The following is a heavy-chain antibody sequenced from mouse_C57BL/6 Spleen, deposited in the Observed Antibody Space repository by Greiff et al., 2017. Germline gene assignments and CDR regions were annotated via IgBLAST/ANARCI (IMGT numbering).Heavy chain of an antibody. CDR3: TRGDSNFYAMDY. V-gene: IGHV5-9-1*02. CDR1: GFTFSSYA. CDR2: ISSGGDYI. D-gene: IGHD2-5*01. Sequence: EVKVVESGEGLVKPGGSLKLSCAASGFTFSSYAMSWVRQTPEKRLEWVAYISSGGDYIYYADTVKGRFTISRDNARNTLYLQMSSLKSEDTAMYYCTRGDSNFYAMDYWGQGTSVTVSS. J-gene: IGHJ4*01.